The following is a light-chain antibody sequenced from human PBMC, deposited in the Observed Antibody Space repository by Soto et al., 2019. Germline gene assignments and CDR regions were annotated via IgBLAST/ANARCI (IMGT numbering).Light chain of an antibody. CDR3: QQYTTYVWT. CDR1: QSISSR. V-gene: IGKV1-5*01. J-gene: IGKJ1*01. Sequence: DIQMTQSPSTLSASVVDGVTITFRASQSISSRLAWYQEKPGKAPKLLIYDAPTLESGVPSRFSGSGSETEFTLTIRGLQPDDSATYYCQQYTTYVWTFGQGTKVDIK. CDR2: DAP.